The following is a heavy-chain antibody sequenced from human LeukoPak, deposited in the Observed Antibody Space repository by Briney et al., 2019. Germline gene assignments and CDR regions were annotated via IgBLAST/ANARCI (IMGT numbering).Heavy chain of an antibody. CDR3: ARAATMVRGVIRKVDY. CDR1: GYTFTSYG. Sequence: ASVKVSCKASGYTFTSYGISWVRQAPGQGLEWMGWISAYNGNTNYAQKLQGRVIMTTDTSTSTAYMELRSLRSDDTAVYYCARAATMVRGVIRKVDYWGQGTLVTVSS. V-gene: IGHV1-18*01. J-gene: IGHJ4*02. CDR2: ISAYNGNT. D-gene: IGHD3-10*01.